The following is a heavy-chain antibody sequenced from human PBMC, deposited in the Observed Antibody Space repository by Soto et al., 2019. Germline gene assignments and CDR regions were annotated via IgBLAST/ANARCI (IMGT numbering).Heavy chain of an antibody. CDR3: ARARQGDTGRGLDV. CDR2: ISYSGST. Sequence: TLSLTCTISGDSLNNYFWNWIRQPPGKGLEWIGYISYSGSTSYNPSLQSRVTISSDTSKNQFSLELSSVTAADTAVYYCARARQGDTGRGLDVWGQGTTVTVSS. D-gene: IGHD5-18*01. CDR1: GDSLNNYF. J-gene: IGHJ6*02. V-gene: IGHV4-59*01.